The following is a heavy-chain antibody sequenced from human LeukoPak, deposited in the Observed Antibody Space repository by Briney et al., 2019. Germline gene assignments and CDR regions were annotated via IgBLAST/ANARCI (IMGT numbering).Heavy chain of an antibody. CDR2: ISGSGGST. CDR3: AKDRKSVGATYFDY. Sequence: GGSLRLSCAASGLTFSSYAMSWVRQAPGKGLEWVSAISGSGGSTYYADSVKGRFTISRDNSKNTLYLQMNSLRAEDTAVYYCAKDRKSVGATYFDYWGQGTLVTVSS. CDR1: GLTFSSYA. D-gene: IGHD1-26*01. J-gene: IGHJ4*02. V-gene: IGHV3-23*01.